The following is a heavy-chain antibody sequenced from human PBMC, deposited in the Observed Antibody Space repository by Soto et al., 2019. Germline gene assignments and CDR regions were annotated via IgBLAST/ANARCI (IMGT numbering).Heavy chain of an antibody. J-gene: IGHJ3*02. Sequence: SVKVSCKASGGTFSSYAISWVRQAPGQGLEWMGGIIPIFGTTNYAQKFQGRVTITADESTSTAYMELSSLKSEDTAVYYCARDAHSSGWYGFDIWGQGTMVTVSS. V-gene: IGHV1-69*13. CDR1: GGTFSSYA. CDR3: ARDAHSSGWYGFDI. CDR2: IIPIFGTT. D-gene: IGHD6-19*01.